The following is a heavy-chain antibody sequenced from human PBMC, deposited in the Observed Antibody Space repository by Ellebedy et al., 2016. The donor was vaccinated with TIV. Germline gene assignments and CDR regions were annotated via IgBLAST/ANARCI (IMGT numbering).Heavy chain of an antibody. CDR1: GFTFSSYA. Sequence: GGSLRLXCAASGFTFSSYAMSWVRQAPGKGLEWVSAIRGSGVSTYYADSVKGRFTISRDNSKNTLYLQMNSLRAEDTAVYYCAKDPGYCSSTSCHRYFQHWGQGTLVTVSS. J-gene: IGHJ1*01. CDR2: IRGSGVST. CDR3: AKDPGYCSSTSCHRYFQH. V-gene: IGHV3-23*01. D-gene: IGHD2-2*02.